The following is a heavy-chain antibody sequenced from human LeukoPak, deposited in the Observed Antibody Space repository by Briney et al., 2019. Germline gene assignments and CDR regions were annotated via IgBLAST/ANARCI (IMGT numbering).Heavy chain of an antibody. J-gene: IGHJ4*02. V-gene: IGHV3-23*01. D-gene: IGHD3-22*01. Sequence: PGGSLRLSCAASGFTFSRSAMTWVRQGPGTGLEFVASIIYSCGATYYPDSLKGRFTISRDNSKNPLYLQMNRLKAEDTALYYCAKDGLYYDGSEHVYYFDSWGQGTLVTVSS. CDR1: GFTFSRSA. CDR2: IIYSCGAT. CDR3: AKDGLYYDGSEHVYYFDS.